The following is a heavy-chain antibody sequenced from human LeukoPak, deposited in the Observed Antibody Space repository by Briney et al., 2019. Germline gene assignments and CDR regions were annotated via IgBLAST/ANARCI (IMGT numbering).Heavy chain of an antibody. Sequence: GGSLRLSCAASGFTFSSYSMNWVRQAPGKGLEWVSSISSSSSYIYYADSVKGRFTVSRDNAKNSLYLQMNRLRAEDTAVYYCASFGGEQWRTYWGQGTLVTVSS. CDR1: GFTFSSYS. CDR2: ISSSSSYI. D-gene: IGHD6-19*01. J-gene: IGHJ4*02. CDR3: ASFGGEQWRTY. V-gene: IGHV3-21*01.